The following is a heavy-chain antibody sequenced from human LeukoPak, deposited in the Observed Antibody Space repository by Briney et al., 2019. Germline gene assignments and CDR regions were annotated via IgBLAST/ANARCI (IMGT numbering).Heavy chain of an antibody. D-gene: IGHD3-22*01. CDR1: GFTFSSYA. J-gene: IGHJ4*02. V-gene: IGHV3-23*01. CDR3: AKRGYYYDSSGYYYFDY. Sequence: GGSLRLSCAASGFTFSSYAMSWVRQAPGKGLEWVSAIIGSGGSTYSADSVKGRFTISRDNSKNTLYLQMNSLRAEDTAVYYCAKRGYYYDSSGYYYFDYWGQGTLVTVSS. CDR2: IIGSGGST.